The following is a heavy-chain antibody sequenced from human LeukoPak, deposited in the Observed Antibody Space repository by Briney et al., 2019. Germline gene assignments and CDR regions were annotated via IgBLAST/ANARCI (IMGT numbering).Heavy chain of an antibody. CDR3: ARGLAAAGKRRFDP. Sequence: SETLSLTCAVYGGSFSGYYWSWIRQPPGKGLEWIGEINHSGSTDYNPSLKSRVTISVDTSKNQFSLKLSSVTAADTAVYYCARGLAAAGKRRFDPWGQGTLVTVSS. J-gene: IGHJ5*02. CDR1: GGSFSGYY. D-gene: IGHD6-13*01. V-gene: IGHV4-34*01. CDR2: INHSGST.